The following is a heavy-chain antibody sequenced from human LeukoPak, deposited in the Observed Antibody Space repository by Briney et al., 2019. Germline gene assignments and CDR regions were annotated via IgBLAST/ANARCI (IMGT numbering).Heavy chain of an antibody. CDR3: AAVGRDSSSSFFDY. V-gene: IGHV1-58*01. J-gene: IGHJ4*02. Sequence: SVKVSCKASGFTFTSSAVQWVRQARGQRLEWIGWIVVGSGNTNYAQKFQERVTITRNMSTSTAYMELSSLRSEDTAVYYCAAVGRDSSSSFFDYWGQGTLVTVSS. D-gene: IGHD6-6*01. CDR2: IVVGSGNT. CDR1: GFTFTSSA.